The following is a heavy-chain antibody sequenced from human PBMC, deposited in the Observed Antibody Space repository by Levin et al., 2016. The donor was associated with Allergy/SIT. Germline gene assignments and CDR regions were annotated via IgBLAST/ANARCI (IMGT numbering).Heavy chain of an antibody. Sequence: VRQMPGKGLEWMGIIYPGDSDTRYSPSFQGQVTISADKSISTAYLQWSSLKASDTAMYYCARQMVTATPRNYYYGMDVWGQGTTVTVSS. V-gene: IGHV5-51*01. CDR2: IYPGDSDT. CDR3: ARQMVTATPRNYYYGMDV. D-gene: IGHD2-21*02. J-gene: IGHJ6*02.